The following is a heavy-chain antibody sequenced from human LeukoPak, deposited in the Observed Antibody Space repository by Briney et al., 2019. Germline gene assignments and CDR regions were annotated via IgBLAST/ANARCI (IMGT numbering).Heavy chain of an antibody. J-gene: IGHJ4*02. Sequence: KPGRSLRHSCTAHGFTFGDYAMTSFPQAPGEGEEREGFIRSKAHGGTTEYAASVKGRLTISRDDSKSIAYRQMDSLKTEDTAVYYCTRAGRYCSGGSCYSFYWGQGTLVTVSS. V-gene: IGHV3-49*05. CDR3: TRAGRYCSGGSCYSFY. CDR2: IRSKAHGGTT. D-gene: IGHD2-15*01. CDR1: GFTFGDYA.